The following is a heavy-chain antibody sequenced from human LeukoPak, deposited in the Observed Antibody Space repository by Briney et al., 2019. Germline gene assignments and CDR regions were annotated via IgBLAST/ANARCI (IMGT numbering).Heavy chain of an antibody. D-gene: IGHD2-8*01. V-gene: IGHV1-69*05. CDR1: GGTFSSYA. Sequence: VASVKVSCKASGGTFSSYAISWVRQVPGQGLEWMGRIIPIFGTANYAQKFQGRVTITTDESTSTAYMELSSLRSEDTAVYYCATRRYCTNGVCPDYWGQGTLVTVSS. J-gene: IGHJ4*02. CDR3: ATRRYCTNGVCPDY. CDR2: IIPIFGTA.